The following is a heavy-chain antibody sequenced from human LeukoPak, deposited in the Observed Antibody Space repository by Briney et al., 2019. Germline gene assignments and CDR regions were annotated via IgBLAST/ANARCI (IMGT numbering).Heavy chain of an antibody. CDR1: GFTFSNYA. CDR3: AKDADVVVPAAMEGYFDY. J-gene: IGHJ4*02. D-gene: IGHD2-2*01. CDR2: ISGSGGST. Sequence: GGSLRLSCAASGFTFSNYAMSWVRQAPGKGLEWVSAISGSGGSTYYADSVKGRFTISRDNSKNTLYLQMNSLRAEDTAVYYCAKDADVVVPAAMEGYFDYWGQGTLVTVSS. V-gene: IGHV3-23*01.